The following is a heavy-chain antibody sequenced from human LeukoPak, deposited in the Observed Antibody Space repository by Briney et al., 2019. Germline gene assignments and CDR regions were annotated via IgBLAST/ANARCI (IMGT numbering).Heavy chain of an antibody. CDR2: IYYSGST. CDR1: GGSISSSSYY. V-gene: IGHV4-39*01. CDR3: ASFRYSGRYSDY. J-gene: IGHJ4*02. Sequence: SETLSLTCTVSGGSISSSSYYWGWIRQPPGKGLEWIGSIYYSGSTYYNPSLKSRVTISVDTSKNQFSLKLSSVTAADTAVCYCASFRYSGRYSDYWGQGTLVTVSS. D-gene: IGHD1-26*01.